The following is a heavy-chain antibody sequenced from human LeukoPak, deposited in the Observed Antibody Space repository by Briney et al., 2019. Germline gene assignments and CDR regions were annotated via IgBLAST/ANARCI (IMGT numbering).Heavy chain of an antibody. CDR2: INPSGGST. J-gene: IGHJ4*02. V-gene: IGHV1-46*01. Sequence: GASVKVSCKTSGYTFSTYYMHWVRQAPGQGLHWMGVINPSGGSTTYAQKFQGRVTMTRDTSTTTVYMELSTLGTEDTAVYYCARDTSSYGSLYCFDYWGQGTLVTVSS. D-gene: IGHD5-18*01. CDR1: GYTFSTYY. CDR3: ARDTSSYGSLYCFDY.